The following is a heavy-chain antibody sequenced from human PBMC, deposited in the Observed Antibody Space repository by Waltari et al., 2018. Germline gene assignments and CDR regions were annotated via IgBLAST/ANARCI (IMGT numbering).Heavy chain of an antibody. Sequence: QVQLQESGPGLVKPSETLSLTCTVSGGSISSYYWSWIRQPPGKGLEWIGYIYYSGSTNYNPSLKSRVTISVDTSKNQFSLKLSSVTAADTAVYYCARATIGESGSYSAFDIWGQGTMVTVSS. CDR1: GGSISSYY. CDR3: ARATIGESGSYSAFDI. D-gene: IGHD1-26*01. CDR2: IYYSGST. V-gene: IGHV4-59*01. J-gene: IGHJ3*02.